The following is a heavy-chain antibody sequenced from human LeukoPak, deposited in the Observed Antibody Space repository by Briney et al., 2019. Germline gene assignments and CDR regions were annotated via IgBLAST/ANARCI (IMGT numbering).Heavy chain of an antibody. CDR2: IYYSGST. D-gene: IGHD2-2*01. V-gene: IGHV4-31*03. CDR3: ARNLPGYCSSTSCYHAGIDV. J-gene: IGHJ6*02. CDR1: GGSISSGGYY. Sequence: SQTLSLTCTVSGGSISSGGYYWSWIRQHPGKGLEWIGYIYYSGSTYYNPSLKSRVTISVDTSKNQFSLKLSSVTAADTAVYYCARNLPGYCSSTSCYHAGIDVWGQGTTVTVSS.